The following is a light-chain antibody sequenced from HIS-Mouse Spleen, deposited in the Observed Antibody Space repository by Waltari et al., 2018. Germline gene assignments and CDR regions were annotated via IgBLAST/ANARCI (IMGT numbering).Light chain of an antibody. V-gene: IGLV3-21*02. Sequence: SYVLTQPPSVSVAPGQTARITCGGNKIGSKSVHWYQHKPGQAPVLVVYDDSDRPSGIPERFAGTNSGNTATLTISRVEAGDEADYYCQVWDSSGDHVVFGGGTKLTVL. J-gene: IGLJ2*01. CDR2: DDS. CDR3: QVWDSSGDHVV. CDR1: KIGSKS.